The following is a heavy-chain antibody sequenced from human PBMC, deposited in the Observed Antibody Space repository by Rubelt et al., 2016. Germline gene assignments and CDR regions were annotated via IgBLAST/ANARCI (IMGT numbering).Heavy chain of an antibody. Sequence: SYDGSNKYYADSVKGRFTISRDNAKNSLYLQMNSLRDEDTAVYYCAREPPTYYYDSSGYLYYYYGMDVWGQGTTVTVSS. CDR2: SYDGSNK. CDR3: AREPPTYYYDSSGYLYYYYGMDV. J-gene: IGHJ6*02. D-gene: IGHD3-22*01. V-gene: IGHV3-30*07.